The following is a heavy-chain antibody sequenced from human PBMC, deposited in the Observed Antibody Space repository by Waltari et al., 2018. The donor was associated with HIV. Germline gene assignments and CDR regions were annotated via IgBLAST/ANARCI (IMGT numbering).Heavy chain of an antibody. CDR3: ARHPTMGAHFFDS. CDR1: GVSIRSRRHF. D-gene: IGHD1-26*01. V-gene: IGHV4-39*02. CDR2: IYYTGTT. Sequence: LRLQESGPGLVRPSETLSLNCPVSGVSIRSRRHFWGWVRQAPGRGMQWISTIYYTGTTYYNPSFKNRVSISIDVSKNLVSLNLRSVTAADTGLYFCARHPTMGAHFFDSWGQGTLVTVSS. J-gene: IGHJ4*02.